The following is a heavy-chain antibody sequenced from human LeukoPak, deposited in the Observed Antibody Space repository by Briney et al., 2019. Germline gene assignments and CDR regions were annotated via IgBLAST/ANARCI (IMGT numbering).Heavy chain of an antibody. V-gene: IGHV1-2*02. CDR3: ARGYYYGSSGYHFDY. Sequence: GASVKVSCKASGYTFTGYSMHWVRRAPGQGLEWRGWINSNSGGTNYAQKFQGRVTMTRDTSISTAYMELSRLRSDDTAVYYCARGYYYGSSGYHFDYWGQGTLVTVSS. CDR1: GYTFTGYS. D-gene: IGHD3-22*01. CDR2: INSNSGGT. J-gene: IGHJ4*02.